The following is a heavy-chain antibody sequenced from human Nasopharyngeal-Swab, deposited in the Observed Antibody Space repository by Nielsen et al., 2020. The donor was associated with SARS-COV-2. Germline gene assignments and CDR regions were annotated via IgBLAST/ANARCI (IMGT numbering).Heavy chain of an antibody. Sequence: GGSLRLSCAASGFTFSSYAMHWVRQAPDKGLEWVAVISYDGSNKYYADSVKGRFTISRDNSKNTLYLQMNSLRAEDTAVYYCARGRGYEPEEYYYMDVWGKGTTVTVSS. CDR2: ISYDGSNK. CDR3: ARGRGYEPEEYYYMDV. V-gene: IGHV3-30*04. CDR1: GFTFSSYA. D-gene: IGHD1-1*01. J-gene: IGHJ6*03.